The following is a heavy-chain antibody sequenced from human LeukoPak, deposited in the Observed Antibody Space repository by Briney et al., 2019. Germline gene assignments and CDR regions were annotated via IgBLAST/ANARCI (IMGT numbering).Heavy chain of an antibody. CDR1: GFTVSSNY. CDR2: IYSGGST. Sequence: GGSLRLSCAASGFTVSSNYMSWVRQAPGKGLEWVSVIYSGGSTYYADSVKGRFTISRDNSKNTLYLQMNSLRAEDTAVYYCARAPSIFGVVIPYYFDYRGQGTLVTVSS. V-gene: IGHV3-53*01. D-gene: IGHD3-3*01. CDR3: ARAPSIFGVVIPYYFDY. J-gene: IGHJ4*02.